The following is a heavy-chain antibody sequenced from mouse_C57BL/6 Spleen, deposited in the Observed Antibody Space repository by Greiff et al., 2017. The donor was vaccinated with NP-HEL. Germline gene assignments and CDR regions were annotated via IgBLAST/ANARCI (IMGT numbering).Heavy chain of an antibody. CDR2: ISGGGGNT. Sequence: DVMLVESGGGLVKPGGSLKLSCAASGFTFSSYTMSWVRQTPEKRLEWVATISGGGGNTYYPDSVKGRFTISRDNAKNTLYLQMSSLRSEDTALYYCARHYGNFPWFAYWGQGTLVTVSA. J-gene: IGHJ3*01. CDR1: GFTFSSYT. D-gene: IGHD2-1*01. V-gene: IGHV5-9*01. CDR3: ARHYGNFPWFAY.